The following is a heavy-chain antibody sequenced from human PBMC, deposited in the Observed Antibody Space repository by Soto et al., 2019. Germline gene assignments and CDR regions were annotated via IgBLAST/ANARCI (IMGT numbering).Heavy chain of an antibody. V-gene: IGHV4-39*01. D-gene: IGHD3-3*01. CDR3: SRLEGLATISYYFDF. CDR2: IYYRGNA. Sequence: QLQLQESGPGLVKPSETLSLTCSVSDDSINSDKYYWGWIRQPPGKGLEWIGSIYYRGNAYYNPSLQTRGTISLDKTRSQFSLKLNSGTAADSAVYFCSRLEGLATISYYFDFWGPGALVTVSS. CDR1: DDSINSDKYY. J-gene: IGHJ4*02.